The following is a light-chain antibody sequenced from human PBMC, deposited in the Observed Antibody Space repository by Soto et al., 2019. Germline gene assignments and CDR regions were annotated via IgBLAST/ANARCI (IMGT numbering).Light chain of an antibody. V-gene: IGKV3-20*01. Sequence: ENVLTQSPGTLSLSPGERATLSCRASQTVYNGYLAWYQQKPGQAPRLLIYGASSRATGIPDRFSGSGSGTDFTLTFSRLEPEDFAVYYCEYYGTSITFGGGTKVDI. CDR2: GAS. J-gene: IGKJ4*01. CDR1: QTVYNGY. CDR3: EYYGTSIT.